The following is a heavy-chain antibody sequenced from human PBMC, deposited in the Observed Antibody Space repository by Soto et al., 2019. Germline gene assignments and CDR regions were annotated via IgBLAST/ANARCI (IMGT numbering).Heavy chain of an antibody. D-gene: IGHD3-10*02. J-gene: IGHJ2*01. CDR2: MYSSGST. CDR3: AREPYYVSTSFGY. Sequence: KRSDTPSVTCTVSGGSITGYYWSWIRQSAGKGLEWIGRMYSSGSTKYNPSLKSRVSMSLDTSTNHFSLKLSSVTAADTAVYYCAREPYYVSTSFGYRGRGTLVPV. V-gene: IGHV4-4*07. CDR1: GGSITGYY.